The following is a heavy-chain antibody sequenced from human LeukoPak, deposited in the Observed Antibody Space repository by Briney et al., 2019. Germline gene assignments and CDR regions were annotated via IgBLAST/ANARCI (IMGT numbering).Heavy chain of an antibody. V-gene: IGHV1-46*01. J-gene: IGHJ5*02. D-gene: IGHD3-10*01. CDR1: GYTFTSYY. CDR2: INPSGGST. CDR3: ARDFRRKGVWFDR. Sequence: ASVKVSCTASGYTFTSYYMHWVRQAPGHGLEWMGIINPSGGSTSYAQKFQGRVTMTRDMSTSTVYMEMSSLRSEDTAVYYCARDFRRKGVWFDRWGQGTLVTVSS.